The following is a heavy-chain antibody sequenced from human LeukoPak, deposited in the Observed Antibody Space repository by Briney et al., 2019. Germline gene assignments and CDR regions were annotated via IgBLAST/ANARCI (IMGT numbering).Heavy chain of an antibody. J-gene: IGHJ6*02. CDR3: AREVSGDGGNSGEYYYYYGMDV. CDR1: GYTFTSYY. D-gene: IGHD4-23*01. CDR2: INPSGGST. V-gene: IGHV1-46*01. Sequence: GASVKVSCKASGYTFTSYYMHWVRQAPGQGPEWMGIINPSGGSTSYAQKFQGRVTMTRDTSTSTVYMELSSLRSEDTAVYYCAREVSGDGGNSGEYYYYYGMDVWGQGTTVTVSS.